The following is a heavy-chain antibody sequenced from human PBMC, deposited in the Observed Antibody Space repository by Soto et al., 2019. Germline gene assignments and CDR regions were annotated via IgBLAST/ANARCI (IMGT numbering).Heavy chain of an antibody. J-gene: IGHJ4*02. Sequence: PSETLSLTCTVSGGSISSYYWSWIRQPPGKGLEWIGYIYYSGSTNYNPSLKSRVTISVDTSKNQFSLKLSSVTAADTAVYYCARANSGWFPFDYWGQGTLVTVSS. V-gene: IGHV4-59*01. CDR2: IYYSGST. CDR1: GGSISSYY. CDR3: ARANSGWFPFDY. D-gene: IGHD6-19*01.